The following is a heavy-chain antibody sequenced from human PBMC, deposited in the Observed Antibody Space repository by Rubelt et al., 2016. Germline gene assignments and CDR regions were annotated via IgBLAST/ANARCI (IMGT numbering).Heavy chain of an antibody. Sequence: EVQLLESGGGLVQPGGSLRLSCAASGFTFSSYGMSWVRQAPGKGLEWVSAITDSGGRTHYADSVNGRFTISRDNSKNTLYLQINSLRAEDTAVFYCARDYCDGDSCPPFDYWGQGTLVTVSS. CDR1: GFTFSSYG. D-gene: IGHD2-21*01. V-gene: IGHV3-23*01. J-gene: IGHJ4*02. CDR3: ARDYCDGDSCPPFDY. CDR2: ITDSGGRT.